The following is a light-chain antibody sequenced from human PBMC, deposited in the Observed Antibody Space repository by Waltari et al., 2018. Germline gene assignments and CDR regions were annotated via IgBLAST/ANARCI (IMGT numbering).Light chain of an antibody. CDR1: QGISNF. CDR3: QKYNSAPQT. Sequence: DIQMTQSPSSLSASVGDRVTITCRASQGISNFLAWYQQKPGKAPTLLIYRASTLQSGVQCRFSGSGSGTDFTLTISSLQPEDVATYYCQKYNSAPQTFGQGTKVEIK. V-gene: IGKV1-27*01. CDR2: RAS. J-gene: IGKJ1*01.